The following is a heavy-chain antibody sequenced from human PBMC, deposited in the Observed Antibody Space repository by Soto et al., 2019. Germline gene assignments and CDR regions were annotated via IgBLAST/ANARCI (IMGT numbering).Heavy chain of an antibody. Sequence: PSDTLSRTCAVPGCSIRCGGFSLSWIRQPPGKGLEWIGYILHTGGTQYNPSLKSRVSMSVDKSKNQFSLHLTSVTAADTAVYYCARLQFGEGFDYWGQGAMVTVS. CDR1: GCSIRCGGFS. V-gene: IGHV4-30-2*01. D-gene: IGHD3-10*01. CDR2: ILHTGGT. J-gene: IGHJ4*02. CDR3: ARLQFGEGFDY.